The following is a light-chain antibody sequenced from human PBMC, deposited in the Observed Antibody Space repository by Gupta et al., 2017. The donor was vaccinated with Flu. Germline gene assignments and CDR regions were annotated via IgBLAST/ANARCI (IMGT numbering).Light chain of an antibody. CDR2: GAS. Sequence: LSLSPGESATLSCRASQSVSSSTYLAWYQHKPGQAPRLLIYGASSRATGIPDRFSGSGSGTDFTLTISRLEPEDFAVYYCQHYGGSSMYTFGQGTKLEIK. J-gene: IGKJ2*01. CDR3: QHYGGSSMYT. CDR1: QSVSSSTY. V-gene: IGKV3-20*01.